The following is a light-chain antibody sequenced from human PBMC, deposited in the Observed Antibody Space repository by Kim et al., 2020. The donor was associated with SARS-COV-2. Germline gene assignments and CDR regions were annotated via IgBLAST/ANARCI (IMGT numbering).Light chain of an antibody. V-gene: IGLV3-19*01. CDR1: SLRSYY. CDR2: EKN. J-gene: IGLJ3*02. CDR3: NSRDSGVNHVE. Sequence: SSELTQDPAVSVALGQTVRITCQGDSLRSYYASWYQQKPGQAPLLVLYEKNNRPSGIPDRFSGSSSGNTASLTITGPHAEDEADYYCNSRDSGVNHVEFG.